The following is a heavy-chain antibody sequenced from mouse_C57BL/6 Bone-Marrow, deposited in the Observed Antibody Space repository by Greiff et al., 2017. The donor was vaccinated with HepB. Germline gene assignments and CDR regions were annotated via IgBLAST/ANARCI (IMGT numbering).Heavy chain of an antibody. D-gene: IGHD5-1*01. CDR3: AREDEYGAWFAY. V-gene: IGHV1-55*01. Sequence: QVQLQQPGAELVKPGASVKMSCKASGYTFTSYWITWVKQRPGQGLEWIGDIYPGSGSTNYNEKFKSKATLTVDTSSSTAYMQLSSLTSEDSAVYCCAREDEYGAWFAYWGQGTLVTVSA. CDR1: GYTFTSYW. J-gene: IGHJ3*01. CDR2: IYPGSGST.